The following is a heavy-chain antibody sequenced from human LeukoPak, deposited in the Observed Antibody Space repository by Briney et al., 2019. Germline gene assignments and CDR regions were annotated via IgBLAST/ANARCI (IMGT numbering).Heavy chain of an antibody. D-gene: IGHD5-18*01. V-gene: IGHV3-30-3*01. CDR3: ARSWDTAMVSYFDY. CDR2: ISYDTSNK. CDR1: GFTFSTYA. Sequence: GWSLTLSCAASGFTFSTYAMHWVRQAPGNGLEWAAVISYDTSNKYYADYVKGRFTISRDNSKNTLYLQMNSLRSEDTAVYYCARSWDTAMVSYFDYWGQGTLVTVSS. J-gene: IGHJ4*02.